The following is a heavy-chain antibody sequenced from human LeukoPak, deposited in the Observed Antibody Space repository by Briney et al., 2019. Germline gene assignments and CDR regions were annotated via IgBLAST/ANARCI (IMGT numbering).Heavy chain of an antibody. Sequence: SETLSLTRTVSGDSLSSYYWSWIRQPPGKGLEWIGYIYYSGGTDYNPSLKSRVTISVDTSKNQFSLKLRSVTAADTAVYYCARHVTISGPYDASDIWGQGTMVTVSP. D-gene: IGHD5-24*01. J-gene: IGHJ3*02. CDR2: IYYSGGT. CDR1: GDSLSSYY. V-gene: IGHV4-59*08. CDR3: ARHVTISGPYDASDI.